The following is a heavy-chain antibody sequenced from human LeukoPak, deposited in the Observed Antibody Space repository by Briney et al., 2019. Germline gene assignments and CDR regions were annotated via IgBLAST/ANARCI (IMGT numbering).Heavy chain of an antibody. V-gene: IGHV3-64*01. J-gene: IGHJ5*02. CDR2: ISSNGGRT. Sequence: PGGSLRLSCAASGFTFSSYAMHWVRQAPGKGLEYVSAISSNGGRTYYANSVKGRFTISRDNSKNTLYLQMGSLRAEDMAVYYCARSIYDFWSGYGWFDPWGQGTLVTVSS. D-gene: IGHD3-3*01. CDR1: GFTFSSYA. CDR3: ARSIYDFWSGYGWFDP.